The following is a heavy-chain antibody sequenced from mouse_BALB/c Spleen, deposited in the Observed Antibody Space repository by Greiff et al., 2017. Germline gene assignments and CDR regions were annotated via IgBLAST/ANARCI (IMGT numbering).Heavy chain of an antibody. CDR3: ARGYGSKVGFAY. CDR1: GYTFTSYN. V-gene: IGHV1-12*01. CDR2: IYPGNGDT. D-gene: IGHD1-1*01. J-gene: IGHJ3*01. Sequence: QPGAELVKPGASVKMSCKASGYTFTSYNIHWVKQTPGQGLEWIGAIYPGNGDTSYNQKFKGKATLTADKSSSTAYMQLSSLTSEDSAVYYCARGYGSKVGFAYWGQGTLVTVSA.